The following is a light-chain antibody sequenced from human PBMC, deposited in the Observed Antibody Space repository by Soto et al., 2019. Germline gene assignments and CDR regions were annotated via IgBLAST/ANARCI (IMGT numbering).Light chain of an antibody. CDR1: QSVSSH. CDR3: QQSYSNPPT. J-gene: IGKJ5*01. CDR2: RAS. Sequence: DIQLTQSPSSLSASVGDRVTITCRASQSVSSHLNWDQQTKGKAPKVLMYRASSLQSGVPSRFSGRGSGTDFTLPISSLQTEDFETYYCQQSYSNPPTFGQGTRLEIK. V-gene: IGKV1-39*01.